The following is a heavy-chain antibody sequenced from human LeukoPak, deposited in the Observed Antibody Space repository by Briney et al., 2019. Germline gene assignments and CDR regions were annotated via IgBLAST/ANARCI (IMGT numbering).Heavy chain of an antibody. CDR1: GGTFSSYA. V-gene: IGHV1-69*06. CDR2: IIPIFGTA. J-gene: IGHJ6*03. Sequence: SVKVSCKASGGTFSSYAISWVRRAPGQGLEWMGGIIPIFGTANYAQKFQGRVTITADKSTSTAYMELSSLRSEDTAVYYCARVSAVAGTYYYMDVWGKGTTVTVSS. CDR3: ARVSAVAGTYYYMDV. D-gene: IGHD6-19*01.